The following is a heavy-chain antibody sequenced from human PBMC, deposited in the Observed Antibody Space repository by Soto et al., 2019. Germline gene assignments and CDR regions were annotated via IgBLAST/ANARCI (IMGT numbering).Heavy chain of an antibody. Sequence: SETLSLTCAVYGGSFSGYYWSWIRQPPGKGLEWIGEINHSGSTNYNPSLKSRVTISVDTSKNQFSLKLSSVTAADTAVYYCATNWGRRDAFDIWGQGTMVTVSS. J-gene: IGHJ3*02. CDR2: INHSGST. D-gene: IGHD3-16*01. CDR3: ATNWGRRDAFDI. V-gene: IGHV4-34*01. CDR1: GGSFSGYY.